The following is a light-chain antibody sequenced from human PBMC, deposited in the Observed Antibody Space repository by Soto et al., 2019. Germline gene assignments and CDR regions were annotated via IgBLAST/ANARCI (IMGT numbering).Light chain of an antibody. J-gene: IGKJ5*01. CDR2: DAS. CDR1: RSVSSY. V-gene: IGKV3-11*01. CDR3: QQRSNWPIT. Sequence: MVFTQARATLSFSACESATLSCRATRSVSSYLAWYQQKPGQAPRLLIYDASSRPTDIPARFSGSGSGTDFTLTISSLEPEDFALYYCQQRSNWPITFGQGTRLEI.